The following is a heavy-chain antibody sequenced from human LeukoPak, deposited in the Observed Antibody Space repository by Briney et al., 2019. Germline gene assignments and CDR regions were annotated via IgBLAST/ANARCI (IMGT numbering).Heavy chain of an antibody. CDR1: DYSITTAYY. CDR3: ARDLVYYYGSGSYGDAFDI. D-gene: IGHD3-10*01. V-gene: IGHV4-38-2*02. Sequence: PSETLSLTCTVSDYSITTAYYWGWIRQPPGKGLEWIGSIYHSGNTYHNPSLKSRVIISVDTSRNHFSLNLRSVTAADTAVYYCARDLVYYYGSGSYGDAFDIWGQGTMVTVSS. J-gene: IGHJ3*02. CDR2: IYHSGNT.